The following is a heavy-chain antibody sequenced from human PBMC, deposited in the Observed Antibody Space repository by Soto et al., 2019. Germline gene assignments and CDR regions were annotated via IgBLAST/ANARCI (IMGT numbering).Heavy chain of an antibody. V-gene: IGHV1-69*13. D-gene: IGHD2-2*02. Sequence: SVKVSCKASGGTFSSYAISWVRQAPGQGLEWMGGIIPIFGTANYAQKFQGRVTITADESTSTAYMELSSLRSEDTAVYYCARGRREYCSSTSCYRDYYSYGMDVSGQVSTVTV. J-gene: IGHJ6*02. CDR3: ARGRREYCSSTSCYRDYYSYGMDV. CDR2: IIPIFGTA. CDR1: GGTFSSYA.